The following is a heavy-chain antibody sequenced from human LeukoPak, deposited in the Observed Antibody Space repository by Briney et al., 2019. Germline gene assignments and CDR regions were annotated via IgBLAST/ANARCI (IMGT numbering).Heavy chain of an antibody. CDR2: FDPEDGET. CDR1: GYTLTELS. Sequence: GASVKVSCKVSGYTLTELSMHWVRQAPGKGLEWMGGFDPEDGETIYAQKFQGRVTMTEDTSTDTAYMELSSLRSEDTAVYYCATVGHYYDSSGYYYLGKNWFDPWGQGTLVTVSS. J-gene: IGHJ5*02. V-gene: IGHV1-24*01. CDR3: ATVGHYYDSSGYYYLGKNWFDP. D-gene: IGHD3-22*01.